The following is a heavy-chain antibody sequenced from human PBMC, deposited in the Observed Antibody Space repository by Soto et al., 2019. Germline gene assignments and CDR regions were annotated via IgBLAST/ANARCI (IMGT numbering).Heavy chain of an antibody. D-gene: IGHD4-17*01. CDR3: AKDTLGGMTAVGVPGPD. J-gene: IGHJ4*02. CDR1: GFTFSTYG. V-gene: IGHV3-30*18. CDR2: ISYDVRST. Sequence: QVQLVESGGGVVQPGRSLRLSCAASGFTFSTYGFHWVRQAPGKGLEWVAGISYDVRSTYYADSVKGRFTISRDNSNSTLYLQMNSLRPNDTALYYCAKDTLGGMTAVGVPGPDWGQGTLVTVSS.